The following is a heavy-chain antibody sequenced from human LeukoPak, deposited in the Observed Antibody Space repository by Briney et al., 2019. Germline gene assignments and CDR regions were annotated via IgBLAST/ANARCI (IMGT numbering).Heavy chain of an antibody. V-gene: IGHV4-39*01. Sequence: ETLSLTCTVSGGSISSSSYYWGWIRPPPGKGLEWIGSIYYSGSTYYNPSLKSRVTISVDTSKNQFSLKLSSVTAADTAVYYCASRGYSSDYWGQGTLVTVSS. J-gene: IGHJ4*02. CDR3: ASRGYSSDY. CDR1: GGSISSSSYY. D-gene: IGHD6-13*01. CDR2: IYYSGST.